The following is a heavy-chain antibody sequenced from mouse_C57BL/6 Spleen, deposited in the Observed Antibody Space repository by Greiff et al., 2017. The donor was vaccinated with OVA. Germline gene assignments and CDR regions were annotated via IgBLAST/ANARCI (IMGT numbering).Heavy chain of an antibody. J-gene: IGHJ2*01. V-gene: IGHV1-15*01. CDR2: IDPETGGT. D-gene: IGHD2-1*01. CDR1: GYTFTDYE. CDR3: TRPVTGSRDY. Sequence: VQRVESGAELVRPGASVTLSCKASGYTFTDYEMHWVKQTPVHGLEWIGAIDPETGGTAYNQKFKGKAILTADKSSSTAYMELRSLTSEDSAVYYCTRPVTGSRDYWGQGTTLTVSS.